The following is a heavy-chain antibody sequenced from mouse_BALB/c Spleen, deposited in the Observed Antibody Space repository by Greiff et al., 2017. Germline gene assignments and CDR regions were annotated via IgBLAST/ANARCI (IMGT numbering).Heavy chain of an antibody. CDR3: ARQGAYYGNCDAMDY. CDR2: ISSGGSYT. V-gene: IGHV5-6*01. J-gene: IGHJ4*01. Sequence: EVQGVESGGDLVKPGGSLKLSCAASGFTFSSYGMSWVRQTPDKRLEWVATISSGGSYTYYPDSVKGRFTISRDNAKNTLYLQMSSLKSEDTAMYYCARQGAYYGNCDAMDYWGQGTSVTVSS. D-gene: IGHD2-10*01. CDR1: GFTFSSYG.